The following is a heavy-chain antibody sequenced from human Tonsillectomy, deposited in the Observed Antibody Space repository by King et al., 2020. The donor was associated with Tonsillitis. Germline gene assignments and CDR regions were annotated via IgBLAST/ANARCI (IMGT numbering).Heavy chain of an antibody. J-gene: IGHJ6*03. CDR3: ARHLGYYYYMDV. CDR1: GGSISSSSYY. CDR2: IYYSGST. V-gene: IGHV4-39*01. Sequence: QLQESGPGLVKPSETLSLTCTVSGGSISSSSYYWGWIRQPPGKGLEWIGSIYYSGSTYYNPSLKSRVIISVDTSKNQFSLKVSSVTAADTAVYYCARHLGYYYYMDVWGKGTTVTVSS.